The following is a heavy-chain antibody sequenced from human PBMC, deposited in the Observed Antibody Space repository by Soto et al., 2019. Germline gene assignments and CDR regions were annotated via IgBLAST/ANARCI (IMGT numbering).Heavy chain of an antibody. CDR1: GFRFDDYN. CDR3: ARETLSFGSALDV. V-gene: IGHV3-43*01. D-gene: IGHD3-3*01. J-gene: IGHJ6*02. Sequence: GFLRLSCAASGFRFDDYNIHWVRQAPGKGLEWVSLITWNGGNTYYADSVKGRFTISRDGTTESVSLQMTSLKREDTGLYYCARETLSFGSALDVWGQGTMVTVSS. CDR2: ITWNGGNT.